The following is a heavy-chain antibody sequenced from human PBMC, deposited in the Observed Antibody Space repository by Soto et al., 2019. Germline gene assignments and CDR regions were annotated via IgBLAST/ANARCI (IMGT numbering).Heavy chain of an antibody. V-gene: IGHV3-74*01. CDR1: GFTFSSYW. CDR2: IDEYGGTI. CDR3: TRDIGGKGAY. D-gene: IGHD3-10*01. Sequence: EVQLVESGGGLVQPGGSLRLSCAASGFTFSSYWMHWVRQVPGKGLLWVSRIDEYGGTINYADSVKGRFTISRDNARNTLYLEMNSLRAEDTALYYCTRDIGGKGAYWGPGTLVTVSS. J-gene: IGHJ4*02.